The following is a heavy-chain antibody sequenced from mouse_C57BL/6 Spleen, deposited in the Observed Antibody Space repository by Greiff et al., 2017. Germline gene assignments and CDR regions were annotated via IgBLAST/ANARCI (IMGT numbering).Heavy chain of an antibody. CDR3: ARSITTVVAKDY. Sequence: QVQLQQSGAELMKPGASVKLSCKATGYTFTGYWIEWVKQRPGHGLEWIGEILPGSGSHNYNEKFKGKGTFTADPANNTAYMQISSLTTEDSAIYYCARSITTVVAKDYWGQGTTLTVSS. CDR2: ILPGSGSH. CDR1: GYTFTGYW. V-gene: IGHV1-9*01. J-gene: IGHJ2*01. D-gene: IGHD1-1*01.